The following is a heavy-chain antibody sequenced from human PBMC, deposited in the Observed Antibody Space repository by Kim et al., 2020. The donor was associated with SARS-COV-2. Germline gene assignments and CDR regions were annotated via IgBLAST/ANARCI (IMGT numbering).Heavy chain of an antibody. D-gene: IGHD5-12*01. V-gene: IGHV5-51*01. CDR3: ARRGRRDGYNYDYYGMDG. Sequence: GESLKISCKGSGYSFTSYWIGWVRQMPGKGLEWMGIIYPGDSDTRYSPSFQGQVTISADKSISTAYLQWSSLKASDTAMYYCARRGRRDGYNYDYYGMDGWGQGTTVTVSS. CDR1: GYSFTSYW. J-gene: IGHJ6*02. CDR2: IYPGDSDT.